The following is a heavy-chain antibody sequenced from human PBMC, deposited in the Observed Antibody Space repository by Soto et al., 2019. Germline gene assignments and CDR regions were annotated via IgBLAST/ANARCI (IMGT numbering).Heavy chain of an antibody. CDR3: ARDSDGSGSYYLQPNYYYYYGMDV. Sequence: LRLSCAASGFTFSSYAMHWVRQAPGKGLEWVAVISYDGSNKYYADSVKGRFTISRDNSKNTLHLQMNSLRAEDTAVYYCARDSDGSGSYYLQPNYYYYYGMDVWGQGTTVTVSS. CDR2: ISYDGSNK. V-gene: IGHV3-30-3*01. CDR1: GFTFSSYA. D-gene: IGHD3-10*01. J-gene: IGHJ6*02.